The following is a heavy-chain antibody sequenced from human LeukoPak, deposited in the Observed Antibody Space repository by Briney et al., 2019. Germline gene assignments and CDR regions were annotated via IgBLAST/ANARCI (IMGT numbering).Heavy chain of an antibody. CDR1: GFTFSSYW. D-gene: IGHD6-13*01. CDR2: INSDGSST. V-gene: IGHV3-74*01. J-gene: IGHJ4*02. Sequence: GGSLRLSCAASGFTFSSYWMHWVRQAPGKGLVWVSRINSDGSSTSHADSVKGRFTISRDNAKNTLYLQMNSLRAEDTAVYYCAREISIAAAGLFDYWGQGTLVTVSS. CDR3: AREISIAAAGLFDY.